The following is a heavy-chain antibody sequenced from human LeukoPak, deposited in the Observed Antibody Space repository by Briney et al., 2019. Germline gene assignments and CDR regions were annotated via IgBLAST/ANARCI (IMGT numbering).Heavy chain of an antibody. D-gene: IGHD1-26*01. J-gene: IGHJ5*02. Sequence: SEALSLTCTVSGGSISSSSYYWGWIRQPPGKGLEWIGSIYYSGSTYYNPSLKSRVTISVDTSKNQFSLELSSVTAADTAVYYCARLLSYRDNWFDPWGQGTLVTVSS. CDR2: IYYSGST. V-gene: IGHV4-39*01. CDR3: ARLLSYRDNWFDP. CDR1: GGSISSSSYY.